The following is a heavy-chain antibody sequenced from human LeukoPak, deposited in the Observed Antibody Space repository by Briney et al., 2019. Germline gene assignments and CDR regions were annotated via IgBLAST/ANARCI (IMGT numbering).Heavy chain of an antibody. Sequence: PGGSLRLSCVASGFTFSDYYMSWFRQAPGKGLEWVSYISKSGDSIYYADSVKGRFTISRDNAKNSLYLQMNSLRAEDTAVYYCARVGGLRFYNMDVWGKGTTVTVSS. J-gene: IGHJ6*03. CDR3: ARVGGLRFYNMDV. D-gene: IGHD3-3*01. CDR1: GFTFSDYY. CDR2: ISKSGDSI. V-gene: IGHV3-11*04.